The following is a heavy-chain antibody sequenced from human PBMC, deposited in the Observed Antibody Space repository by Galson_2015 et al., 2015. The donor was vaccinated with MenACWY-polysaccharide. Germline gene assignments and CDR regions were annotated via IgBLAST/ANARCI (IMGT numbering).Heavy chain of an antibody. D-gene: IGHD2-15*01. J-gene: IGHJ4*02. CDR2: ISYDGSNK. Sequence: SLRLSCAASGFAFNSYAMHWVRQAPGKGLEWVAIISYDGSNKYYADSVKGRFTVSRDNSKNTLYLQINSLRAEDTALYYCVQTDSNKRFCSYSNCYSFDYWGQGTLVTVSS. V-gene: IGHV3-30-3*01. CDR3: VQTDSNKRFCSYSNCYSFDY. CDR1: GFAFNSYA.